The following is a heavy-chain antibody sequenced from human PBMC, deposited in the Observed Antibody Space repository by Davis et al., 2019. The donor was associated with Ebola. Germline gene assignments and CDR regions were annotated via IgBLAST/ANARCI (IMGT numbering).Heavy chain of an antibody. CDR3: AKDGPNWELLYYFDY. CDR2: INDSGRSS. Sequence: GESLKISCAASGFTFSSYAMDWVRQAPGKGLEWVSSINDSGRSSYYADSVKGRFTISRDNSKNTLYLQMNSLRAEDTAVYYCAKDGPNWELLYYFDYWGQGTLVTVSS. V-gene: IGHV3-23*01. J-gene: IGHJ4*02. D-gene: IGHD1-26*01. CDR1: GFTFSSYA.